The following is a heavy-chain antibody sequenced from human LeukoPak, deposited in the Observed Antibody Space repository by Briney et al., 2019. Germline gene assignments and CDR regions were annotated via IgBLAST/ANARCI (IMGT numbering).Heavy chain of an antibody. CDR1: GGSFSGYY. CDR2: INHSGST. CDR3: AYLGGYSSGWYAFDV. Sequence: SETLSLTCAVYGGSFSGYYWSWIRQPPGKGLEWIGEINHSGSTNYNPSLKSRVTISVDTSKNQFSLKLSSVTAADTAVYYCAYLGGYSSGWYAFDVWGQGTTVTVSS. V-gene: IGHV4-34*01. J-gene: IGHJ3*01. D-gene: IGHD6-19*01.